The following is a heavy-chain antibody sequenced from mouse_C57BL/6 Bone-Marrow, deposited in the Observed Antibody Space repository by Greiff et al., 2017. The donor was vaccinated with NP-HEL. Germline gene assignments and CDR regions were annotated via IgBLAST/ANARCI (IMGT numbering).Heavy chain of an antibody. Sequence: DVMLVESGGDLVKPGGSLKLSCAASGFTFSSYGMSWVRQTPDKRLEWVATISSGGSYTYYPDSVKGRFTISRDNAKNTLYLQMSSLKSEDTAMYYCARQYGYYWGQGTLVTVSA. CDR2: ISSGGSYT. CDR3: ARQYGYY. V-gene: IGHV5-6*02. D-gene: IGHD2-10*02. J-gene: IGHJ3*01. CDR1: GFTFSSYG.